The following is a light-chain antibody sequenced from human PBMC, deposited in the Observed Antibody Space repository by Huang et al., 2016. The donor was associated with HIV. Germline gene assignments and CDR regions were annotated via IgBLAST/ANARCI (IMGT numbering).Light chain of an antibody. CDR1: QSVSTC. CDR2: DAS. CDR3: QHYNNWPYT. V-gene: IGKV3-11*01. Sequence: EIVLTQFPATLSLSPGERATLSCRASQSVSTCLAWYQQKPGQAPRLLIYDASKRATGFPARFSGSGSGTEFTLTISSLQSEDFAVYYCQHYNNWPYTFGQGAKVEI. J-gene: IGKJ2*01.